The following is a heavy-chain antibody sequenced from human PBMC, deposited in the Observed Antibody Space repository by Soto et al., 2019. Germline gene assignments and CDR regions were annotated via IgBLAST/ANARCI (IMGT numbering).Heavy chain of an antibody. CDR2: IYSGGST. Sequence: PGGSLRLSCAASGFTFSSNDMNWVRQAPGKGLEWVSLIYSGGSTYYADSVKGRFTISRENSKNTLYLQMNSLRAEDAAVYYCAKDLVGSNADYYDYWGQGTLVTVST. J-gene: IGHJ4*02. D-gene: IGHD2-15*01. V-gene: IGHV3-53*01. CDR1: GFTFSSND. CDR3: AKDLVGSNADYYDY.